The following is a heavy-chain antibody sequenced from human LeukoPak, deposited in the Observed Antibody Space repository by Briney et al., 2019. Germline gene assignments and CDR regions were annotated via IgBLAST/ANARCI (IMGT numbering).Heavy chain of an antibody. Sequence: GGSLRLSCAASGFTFSSYAMSWVRQAPGKGLEWVSGISPSGDIKYYVDSVKGRFIVSRDNSKNTLYLQMNSLRAEDTAVYYCAKGGFGHIVVVTAILGDAFDIWGQGTMVTVSS. V-gene: IGHV3-23*01. D-gene: IGHD2-21*02. CDR3: AKGGFGHIVVVTAILGDAFDI. CDR1: GFTFSSYA. J-gene: IGHJ3*02. CDR2: ISPSGDIK.